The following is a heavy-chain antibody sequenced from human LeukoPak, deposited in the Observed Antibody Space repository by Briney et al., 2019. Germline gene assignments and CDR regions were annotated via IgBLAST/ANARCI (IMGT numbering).Heavy chain of an antibody. D-gene: IGHD3-10*01. CDR3: ARASSPIDY. Sequence: GGSLRLSCAASGFTFSSYEMNWVRQAPGKGLEWVSYISSSGSTIYYAASVKGRFTISRDNAKNSLYLQMNSLRAEDTAVYYCARASSPIDYWGQGTLVTVSS. J-gene: IGHJ4*02. CDR1: GFTFSSYE. V-gene: IGHV3-48*03. CDR2: ISSSGSTI.